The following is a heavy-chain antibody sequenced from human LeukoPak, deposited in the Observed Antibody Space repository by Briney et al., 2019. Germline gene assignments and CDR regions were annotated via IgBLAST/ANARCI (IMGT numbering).Heavy chain of an antibody. CDR2: IYYSGST. CDR3: ARAAYSGSYHSDY. J-gene: IGHJ4*02. CDR1: GGSISSSSYY. D-gene: IGHD1-26*01. V-gene: IGHV4-61*05. Sequence: SSETLSLTCTVSGGSISSSSYYWGWIRQHPGKGLEWIGYIYYSGSTNYNPSLKSRVTISVDTSKNQFSLKLSSVTAADTAVYYCARAAYSGSYHSDYWGQGTLVTVSS.